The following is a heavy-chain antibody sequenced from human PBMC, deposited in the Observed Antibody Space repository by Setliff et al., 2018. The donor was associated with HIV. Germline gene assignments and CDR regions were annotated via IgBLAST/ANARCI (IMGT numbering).Heavy chain of an antibody. Sequence: PGGSLRLSCSGSGFTFRNYWMNWVRQAPGKGLEWVANIKRDGSVKEYVESVKGRFTISRDNAKNAVYLQMNSLRAEDTGIYVCARDAGLRIYDHWGQGTLVTVSS. D-gene: IGHD3-22*01. CDR2: IKRDGSVK. J-gene: IGHJ4*02. CDR3: ARDAGLRIYDH. V-gene: IGHV3-7*01. CDR1: GFTFRNYW.